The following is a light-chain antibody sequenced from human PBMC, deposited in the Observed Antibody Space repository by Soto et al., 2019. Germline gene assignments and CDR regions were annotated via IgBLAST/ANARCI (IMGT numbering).Light chain of an antibody. CDR2: EVY. J-gene: IGLJ2*01. V-gene: IGLV2-8*01. CDR3: SAYAGSSTWV. Sequence: QSAPTQPPSASGSPGQSVTFSCTGTSSDVGGYNYVSWYQQYPGKAPKLMIYEVYKRPSGVPDRFSGSKSGNTASLTVSGVQPEDEADYYCSAYAGSSTWVFGGGTQLTVL. CDR1: SSDVGGYNY.